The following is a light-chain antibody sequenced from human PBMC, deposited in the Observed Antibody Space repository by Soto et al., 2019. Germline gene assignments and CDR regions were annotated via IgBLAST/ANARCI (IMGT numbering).Light chain of an antibody. Sequence: EIVMTQSPATLSVSPGERATLSCRASQSVSSNLAWYQQKPGQAPRLLIYGASTRATGIPARFSGSGSGIEFTLTISSLQSEDFPVYYCQQYNNWWTLGQGTRWIS. CDR2: GAS. V-gene: IGKV3-15*01. CDR3: QQYNNWWT. J-gene: IGKJ1*01. CDR1: QSVSSN.